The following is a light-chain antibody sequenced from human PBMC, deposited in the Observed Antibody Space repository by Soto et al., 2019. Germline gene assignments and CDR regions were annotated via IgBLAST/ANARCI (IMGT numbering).Light chain of an antibody. V-gene: IGKV3-11*01. CDR2: DAS. CDR3: QQRSNWPSIT. J-gene: IGKJ5*01. CDR1: QSVSSY. Sequence: EIVLTQSPATLYLSPGERATLSCRASQSVSSYLAWYQQKPGQAPRLLIYDASNRATGIPARFSGNESGTDFTLTIRSLEPEDFAVYYCQQRSNWPSITFGQGTRLDIK.